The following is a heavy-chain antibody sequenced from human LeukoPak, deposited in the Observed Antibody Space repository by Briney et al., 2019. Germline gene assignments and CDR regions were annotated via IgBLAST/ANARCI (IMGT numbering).Heavy chain of an antibody. D-gene: IGHD6-19*01. CDR1: GGSFSGYY. J-gene: IGHJ4*02. Sequence: SETLSLTCAVYGGSFSGYYWSWIRQPPGKGLEWIGEINHSGSTNYNPSLKSRVTISVDTSKNQSSLKLSSVTAADTAVYYCAREARSGWLTIPVRPRHFDYWGQGTLVTVSS. CDR3: AREARSGWLTIPVRPRHFDY. V-gene: IGHV4-34*01. CDR2: INHSGST.